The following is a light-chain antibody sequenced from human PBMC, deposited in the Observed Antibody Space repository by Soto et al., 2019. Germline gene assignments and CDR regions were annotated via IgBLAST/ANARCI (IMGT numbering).Light chain of an antibody. CDR2: DAS. V-gene: IGKV1-5*01. CDR3: QQYHTSSIT. CDR1: QSIGSW. Sequence: DIQMTQSPSTLSASVGDRVTITCRASQSIGSWLAWYQQKPGKAPNLLIYDASSLESGVPSRFSGTGSGTEFTLTIDSLQPDDFATYYCQQYHTSSITFGQGTRLEIK. J-gene: IGKJ5*01.